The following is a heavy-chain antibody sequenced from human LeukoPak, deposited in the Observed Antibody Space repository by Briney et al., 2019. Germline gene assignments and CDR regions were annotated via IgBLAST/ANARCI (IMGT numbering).Heavy chain of an antibody. Sequence: GGSLRLSCAASGFTFRDYDMHWVRQTPGRGLEWVSAIGIGDDTHYPDSVKGRFTISRENAKNSLFLQMSSLRDGDTAMYYCVRGGIRVSGIDAFDIWGHGTMVTVSS. D-gene: IGHD5/OR15-5a*01. CDR1: GFTFRDYD. J-gene: IGHJ3*02. V-gene: IGHV3-13*01. CDR2: IGIGDDT. CDR3: VRGGIRVSGIDAFDI.